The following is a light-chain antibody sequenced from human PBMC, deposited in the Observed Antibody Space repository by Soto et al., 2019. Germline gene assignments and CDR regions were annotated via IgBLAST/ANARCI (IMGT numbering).Light chain of an antibody. Sequence: DIQMTQSPSTLSASVGDRVTITCRASQSISSWLAWYQQKPGKAPNLLIYRASSLQSGVPSRFSGSGSGTEFTLTISSLQPDDFATYYCQQYSSFSPYTFGHGTKLEIK. J-gene: IGKJ2*01. CDR3: QQYSSFSPYT. CDR2: RAS. CDR1: QSISSW. V-gene: IGKV1-5*03.